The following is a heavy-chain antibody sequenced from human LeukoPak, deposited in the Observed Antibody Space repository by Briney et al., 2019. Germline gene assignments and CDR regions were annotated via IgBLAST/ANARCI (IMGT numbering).Heavy chain of an antibody. D-gene: IGHD2-2*01. CDR1: GFTFSGSA. Sequence: PGGSLRLSCAASGFTFSGSAMHWVRQASGKGLEWVGRIRSKANSYATAYAASVKGRFTISRDDSKNTAYLQMNSLKTEDTAVYYCAKRPHCSSTSCHYYYYMDVWGKGTTVTVSS. CDR2: IRSKANSYAT. CDR3: AKRPHCSSTSCHYYYYMDV. V-gene: IGHV3-73*01. J-gene: IGHJ6*03.